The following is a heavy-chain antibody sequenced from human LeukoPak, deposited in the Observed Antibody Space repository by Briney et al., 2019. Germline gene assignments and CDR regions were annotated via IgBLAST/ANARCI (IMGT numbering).Heavy chain of an antibody. CDR1: GFTFSSYG. D-gene: IGHD6-13*01. CDR3: ARDFSSSRRDDAFDI. Sequence: GGSLRLSCAASGFTFSSYGMHWVRQAPGKGLEWVAFIRYDGSNKYYADSVKGRFTISRDNSKNTLYLQMNSLRAEDTAVYYCARDFSSSRRDDAFDIWGQGTMVTVSS. CDR2: IRYDGSNK. J-gene: IGHJ3*02. V-gene: IGHV3-30*02.